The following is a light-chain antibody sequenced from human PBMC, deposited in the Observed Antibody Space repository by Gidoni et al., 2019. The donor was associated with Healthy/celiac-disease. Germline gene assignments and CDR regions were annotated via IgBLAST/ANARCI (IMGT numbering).Light chain of an antibody. CDR2: DVS. Sequence: QSALTQPASVSGSPGQSLTISCTGTSSDVGGYNYVSWYQQHPGKAPKLMIYDVSNRPSGVSNRFSGSKSGNTASLTISGLQAEDEADYYCSSYTSSSTPRWVFGGGTKLTVL. V-gene: IGLV2-14*03. J-gene: IGLJ3*02. CDR3: SSYTSSSTPRWV. CDR1: SSDVGGYNY.